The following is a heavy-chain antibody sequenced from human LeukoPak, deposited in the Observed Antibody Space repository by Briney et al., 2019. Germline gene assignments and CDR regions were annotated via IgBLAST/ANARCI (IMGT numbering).Heavy chain of an antibody. CDR3: ARSAAGTLETYYFDY. Sequence: SETLSLTCTVSGGSISSGGYYWSWIRQHPGKGLEWIGYIYYSGSTYYNPSLKSRVTISVDTSKNQFSLKLSSVIAADTAVYYCARSAAGTLETYYFDYWGQGTLVTVSS. J-gene: IGHJ4*02. CDR1: GGSISSGGYY. D-gene: IGHD6-13*01. V-gene: IGHV4-31*03. CDR2: IYYSGST.